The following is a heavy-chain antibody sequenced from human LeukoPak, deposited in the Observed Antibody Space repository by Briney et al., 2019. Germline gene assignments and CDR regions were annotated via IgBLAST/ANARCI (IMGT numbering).Heavy chain of an antibody. D-gene: IGHD3-22*01. J-gene: IGHJ3*02. CDR2: FDPEDGET. Sequence: GASVKVSCKVSGYTLTELSMHWVRQAPGKGLEWMGGFDPEDGETIYAQKFQGRVTMTEDTSTDTAYMELSSLRSEDTAVYYYATGSSSDPHDAFDIWGQGTMVTVSS. V-gene: IGHV1-24*01. CDR3: ATGSSSDPHDAFDI. CDR1: GYTLTELS.